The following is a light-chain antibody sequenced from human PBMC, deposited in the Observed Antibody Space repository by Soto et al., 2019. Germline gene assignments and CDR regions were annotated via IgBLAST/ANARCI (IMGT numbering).Light chain of an antibody. CDR3: QHYNKRPRT. V-gene: IGKV3-15*01. J-gene: IGKJ1*01. CDR2: GAS. CDR1: QSVSSA. Sequence: EIVITQSPSTRSVSPGERATLSCRASQSVSSALAWYQQKPGQAPRLLIYGASTRATGIPARFSGSGSGTEFTLTISSLQSEDFTVYYCQHYNKRPRTFGQGTKVDIK.